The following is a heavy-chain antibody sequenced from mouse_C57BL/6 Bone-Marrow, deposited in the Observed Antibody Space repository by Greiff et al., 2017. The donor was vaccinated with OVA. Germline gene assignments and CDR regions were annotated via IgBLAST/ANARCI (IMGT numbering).Heavy chain of an antibody. V-gene: IGHV5-9*01. J-gene: IGHJ2*01. D-gene: IGHD1-1*01. CDR1: GFTFSSYT. Sequence: EVMLVESGGGLVKPGGSLKLSCAASGFTFSSYTMSWVRQTPEKRLEWVATISGGGGNTYYPDSVKGRFTISRDNAKNTLYLQMSSLRSEDTALYYCARRDYYGSRFDYWGQGTTLTVSS. CDR3: ARRDYYGSRFDY. CDR2: ISGGGGNT.